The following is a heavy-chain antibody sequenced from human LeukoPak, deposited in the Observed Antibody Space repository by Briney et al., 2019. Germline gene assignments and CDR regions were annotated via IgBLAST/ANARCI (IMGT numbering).Heavy chain of an antibody. CDR2: LYTSGST. V-gene: IGHV3-53*01. Sequence: PGGSLRLSCAASEFTFSSYSMNWVRQAPGKGLEWVSVLYTSGSTRYAESVKGRFSISRDNSENTLYLQMNSLRVEDTAMYFCARDPPRGFGNAFDIWGQGTMVTVSP. J-gene: IGHJ3*02. D-gene: IGHD2-15*01. CDR1: EFTFSSYS. CDR3: ARDPPRGFGNAFDI.